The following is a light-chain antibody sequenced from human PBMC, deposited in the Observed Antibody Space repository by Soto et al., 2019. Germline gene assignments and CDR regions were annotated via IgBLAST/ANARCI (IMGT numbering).Light chain of an antibody. CDR3: QQYGSSHPYT. CDR2: GSS. CDR1: QSVSNKY. J-gene: IGKJ2*01. Sequence: EVVLTQSPGTLSLSPGERATLSCRASQSVSNKYLAWYQQKPGQAPRLLIFGSSDSANGIPDRCSGSRSGTDFTLTISRLEPADFAVYYCQQYGSSHPYTFGQGTKLEIK. V-gene: IGKV3-20*01.